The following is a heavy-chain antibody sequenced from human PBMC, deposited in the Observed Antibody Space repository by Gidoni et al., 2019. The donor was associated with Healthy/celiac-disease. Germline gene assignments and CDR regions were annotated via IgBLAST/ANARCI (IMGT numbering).Heavy chain of an antibody. CDR2: ISYDGSNK. CDR3: AKDEYYDFWSGYPLDYYYGMDV. Sequence: QVQLVESGGGVVQPGRSLRLSCAASGFTFSSYGMHWVRQAPGKGLDWVAVISYDGSNKYYADSVKGRFTISRDNSKNTLYLQMNSLRAEDTAVYYCAKDEYYDFWSGYPLDYYYGMDVWGQGTTVTVSS. J-gene: IGHJ6*02. D-gene: IGHD3-3*01. CDR1: GFTFSSYG. V-gene: IGHV3-30*18.